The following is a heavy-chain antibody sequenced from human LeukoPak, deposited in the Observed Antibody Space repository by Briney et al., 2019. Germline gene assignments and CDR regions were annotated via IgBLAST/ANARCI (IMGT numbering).Heavy chain of an antibody. D-gene: IGHD5-24*01. CDR3: ARVIRRGVYSYDGFDI. Sequence: SETLSLTCTVSGGSIGIGGYYWSWIRQSAGKGLEWIGRIYSSGSTNCNPSLKSRVTISIDTSKNQFSLKLTSVTAADTALYYCARVIRRGVYSYDGFDIWGQGTMATVSS. V-gene: IGHV4-61*02. CDR2: IYSSGST. J-gene: IGHJ3*02. CDR1: GGSIGIGGYY.